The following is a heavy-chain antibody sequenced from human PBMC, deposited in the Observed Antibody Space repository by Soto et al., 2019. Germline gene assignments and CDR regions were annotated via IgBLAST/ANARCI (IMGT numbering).Heavy chain of an antibody. J-gene: IGHJ1*01. Sequence: EVQLVESGGGLIQPGGSLRLSCAASEFTVSSNYMSWVRQAPGKGLEWVSVIYSGGSTYYADCVKGRFTISRDNSKNTLYLQMNTLRAEHTAVYYCARDRVESGYPEHFQHWGQGTLVTVSS. CDR2: IYSGGST. D-gene: IGHD3-22*01. CDR1: EFTVSSNY. CDR3: ARDRVESGYPEHFQH. V-gene: IGHV3-53*01.